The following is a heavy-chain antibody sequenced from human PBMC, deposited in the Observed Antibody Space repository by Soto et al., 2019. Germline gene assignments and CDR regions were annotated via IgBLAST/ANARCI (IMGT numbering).Heavy chain of an antibody. CDR2: IIPMFDTA. CDR1: GGTFSSYA. J-gene: IGHJ6*02. D-gene: IGHD3-3*01. V-gene: IGHV1-69*01. Sequence: QVQLVQSGAEVKKSGSSVKVSCKASGGTFSSYAISWVRQAPGQGLEWMGGIIPMFDTANYAQKFQGRVTITADDSTSTAYKEMSSLRSEDTAVYYCARPTIFGVLDVWGQGTTVTVFS. CDR3: ARPTIFGVLDV.